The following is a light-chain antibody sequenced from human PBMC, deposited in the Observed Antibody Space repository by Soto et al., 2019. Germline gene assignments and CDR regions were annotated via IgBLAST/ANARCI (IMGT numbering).Light chain of an antibody. CDR2: DAS. J-gene: IGKJ3*01. CDR1: QDISNY. V-gene: IGKV1-33*01. Sequence: DIQMTQSPSSLSASVGDRVTITCQASQDISNYLNWYQQKPGKAPKLLIYDASNLETGVPSRFSGSGSGTDFTLTISSLQPEDFAVYYCQQDYTRFTFGPGTKVDIK. CDR3: QQDYTRFT.